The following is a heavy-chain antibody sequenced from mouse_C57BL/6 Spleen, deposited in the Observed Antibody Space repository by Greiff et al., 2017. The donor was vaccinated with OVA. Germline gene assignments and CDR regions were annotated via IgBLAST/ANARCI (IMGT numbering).Heavy chain of an antibody. Sequence: EVMLVESGGGLVKPGGSLKLSCAASGFTFSSYTMSWVRQTPEKRLEWVGTISGGGGKTYYPDSVKGTFTISKDNSTNTLYLQMSSLRAEDTALYDCARTAPFDYWGQGTLVTVSA. D-gene: IGHD3-1*01. CDR3: ARTAPFDY. J-gene: IGHJ3*01. CDR2: ISGGGGKT. V-gene: IGHV5-9*01. CDR1: GFTFSSYT.